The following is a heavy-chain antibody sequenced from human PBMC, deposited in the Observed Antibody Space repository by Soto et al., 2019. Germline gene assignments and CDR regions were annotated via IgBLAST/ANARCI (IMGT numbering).Heavy chain of an antibody. CDR3: ARGRSGWLTQYYYYYSGMDV. J-gene: IGHJ6*02. CDR1: GGSFSGYY. CDR2: INHSGST. Sequence: PSETLSLTCAVYGGSFSGYYWSWIRQPPGKGLEWIGEINHSGSTNYNPSLKSRVTISVDTSKNQFSLKLSSVTAADTAVYYCARGRSGWLTQYYYYYSGMDVWGQGTTVTVSS. D-gene: IGHD6-19*01. V-gene: IGHV4-34*01.